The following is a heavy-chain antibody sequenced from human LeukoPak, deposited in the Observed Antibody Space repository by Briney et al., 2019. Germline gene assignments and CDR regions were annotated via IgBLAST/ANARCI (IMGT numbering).Heavy chain of an antibody. CDR3: ARNTAIVVVPAADY. V-gene: IGHV1-2*02. CDR2: INPNSGGT. J-gene: IGHJ4*02. CDR1: GYTFTGYY. D-gene: IGHD2-2*01. Sequence: ASVKVSCKASGYTFTGYYMHWERQAPGQGREWMGWINPNSGGTNYAQKFQGRVTMTRDTSISTAYMELSRLRSDDTAVYYCARNTAIVVVPAADYWGQGTLVTVSS.